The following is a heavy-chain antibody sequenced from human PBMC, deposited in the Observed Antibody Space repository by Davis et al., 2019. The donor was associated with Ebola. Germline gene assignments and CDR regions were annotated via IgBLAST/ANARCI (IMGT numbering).Heavy chain of an antibody. CDR1: GGSISSYY. V-gene: IGHV4-39*01. CDR3: ARQPTDYGDYLSYDY. Sequence: MPGGSLRLSCTVSGGSISSYYWGWIRQPPGKGLEWIGSIYYSGSTYYNPSLKSRVTISVDTSKNQFSLKLSSVTAADTAVYYCARQPTDYGDYLSYDYWGQGTLVTVSS. CDR2: IYYSGST. D-gene: IGHD4-17*01. J-gene: IGHJ4*02.